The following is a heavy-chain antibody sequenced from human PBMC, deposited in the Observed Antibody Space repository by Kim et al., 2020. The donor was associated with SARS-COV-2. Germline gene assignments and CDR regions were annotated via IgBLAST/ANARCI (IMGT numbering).Heavy chain of an antibody. V-gene: IGHV1-46*01. Sequence: ASVKVSCKASGYTFTSYYMHWVRQAPGQGLEWMGIINPSGGSTSYAQKFQGRVTMTRDTSTSTVYMELSSLRSEDTAVYYCARWEWFGEPNTGWFDPWGQGTLVTVSS. D-gene: IGHD3-10*01. CDR1: GYTFTSYY. J-gene: IGHJ5*02. CDR2: INPSGGST. CDR3: ARWEWFGEPNTGWFDP.